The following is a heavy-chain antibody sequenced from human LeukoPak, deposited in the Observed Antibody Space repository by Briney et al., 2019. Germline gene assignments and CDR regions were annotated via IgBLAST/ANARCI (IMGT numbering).Heavy chain of an antibody. CDR1: SGSNNRHY. D-gene: IGHD3-3*01. Sequence: PSETLTLTCTVSSGSNNRHYWSWIPHPTGKGLEWLGYIYYRGSTNYNACLKSRVTISVVTSKNQFSLKLSSVTAADTAVYYCARRIVGRSGYCVNFDYWGQGTLVTVCS. J-gene: IGHJ4*02. CDR3: ARRIVGRSGYCVNFDY. V-gene: IGHV4-59*11. CDR2: IYYRGST.